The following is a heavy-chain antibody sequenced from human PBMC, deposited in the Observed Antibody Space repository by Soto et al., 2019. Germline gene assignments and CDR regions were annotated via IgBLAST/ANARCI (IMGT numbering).Heavy chain of an antibody. D-gene: IGHD3-10*01. V-gene: IGHV1-46*01. CDR1: GYTFTRYN. CDR3: ARDLPRDLVRGSFDI. J-gene: IGHJ3*02. Sequence: QAQLVQSGAEVKKPGASANISCKASGYTFTRYNIHWVRQAAGQGLEWMGIIDNRGGSADYTQRFQGRVTMTRDTSTGTVYMELSSLGSEDTAVYYCARDLPRDLVRGSFDIWGQGTMVTVSS. CDR2: IDNRGGSA.